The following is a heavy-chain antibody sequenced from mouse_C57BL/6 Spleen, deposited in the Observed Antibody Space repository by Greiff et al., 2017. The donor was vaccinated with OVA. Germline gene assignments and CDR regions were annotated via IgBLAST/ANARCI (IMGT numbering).Heavy chain of an antibody. CDR1: GYTFTSYW. D-gene: IGHD2-3*01. V-gene: IGHV1-61*01. Sequence: VQLQQPGAELVRPGSSVKLSCKASGYTFTSYWMDWVKQRPGQGLEWIGNIYPSDSETHYNQKFKDKATLTVDKSSSTAYMQLSSLTSEDSAVYYCARSDGSRYFDVWGTGTTVTVSS. CDR2: IYPSDSET. CDR3: ARSDGSRYFDV. J-gene: IGHJ1*03.